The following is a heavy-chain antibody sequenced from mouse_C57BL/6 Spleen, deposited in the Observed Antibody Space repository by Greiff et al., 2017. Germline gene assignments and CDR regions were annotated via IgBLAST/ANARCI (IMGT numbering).Heavy chain of an antibody. CDR1: GYTFTSYW. J-gene: IGHJ1*03. Sequence: QVQLQQPGAELVRPGSSVKLSCKASGYTFTSYWMHWVKQRPIQGLEWIGNIDPSDSETHYNQKFKDKATLTVDKSSSTAYMQLSSLTSEDSAVYFCARPCGNSLGYFDVWGTGTTVTVSS. CDR3: ARPCGNSLGYFDV. CDR2: IDPSDSET. D-gene: IGHD2-1*01. V-gene: IGHV1-52*01.